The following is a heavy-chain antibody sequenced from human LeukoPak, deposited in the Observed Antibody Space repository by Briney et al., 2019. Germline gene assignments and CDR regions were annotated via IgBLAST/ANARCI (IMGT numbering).Heavy chain of an antibody. CDR3: AREDSSSWSTIFDY. J-gene: IGHJ4*02. CDR2: ISAYNGNT. CDR1: GYTFTSYS. Sequence: ASVKLSCTASGYTFTSYSISWVRQGPGQGLEWMGWISAYNGNTNYAQKLQGRVTMTTDTSTSTAYMELRSLRSDDTAVYYCAREDSSSWSTIFDYWGQGTLVTVSS. D-gene: IGHD6-13*01. V-gene: IGHV1-18*01.